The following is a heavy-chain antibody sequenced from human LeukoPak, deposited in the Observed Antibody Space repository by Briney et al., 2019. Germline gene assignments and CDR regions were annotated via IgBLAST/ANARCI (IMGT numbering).Heavy chain of an antibody. J-gene: IGHJ4*02. V-gene: IGHV3-7*03. D-gene: IGHD3-10*01. CDR3: ASEDYRSGSYYINGDY. CDR2: IKQDGSEK. CDR1: GFTFSSYW. Sequence: GGSLRLSCAASGFTFSSYWMSWVRQAPGKGLEWVANIKQDGSEKYYVDSVKGRFTISRDNAKNSLYLQMNSLRAEDTAVYYCASEDYRSGSYYINGDYWGQGTLVTVSS.